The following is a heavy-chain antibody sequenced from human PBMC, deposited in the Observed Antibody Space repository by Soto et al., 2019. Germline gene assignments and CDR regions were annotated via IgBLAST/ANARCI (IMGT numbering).Heavy chain of an antibody. D-gene: IGHD3-16*01. CDR1: GYTFTSYD. CDR2: MSAYNANT. V-gene: IGHV1-18*01. Sequence: ASVKVSCKASGYTFTSYDISWVRQAPGQGLEWMGWMSAYNANTNYAQKLQGRVTMTTDTSTSTAYMELRSLKSDDTAVYYCARDSDVWGYFDYWGQGTLVTVSS. CDR3: ARDSDVWGYFDY. J-gene: IGHJ4*02.